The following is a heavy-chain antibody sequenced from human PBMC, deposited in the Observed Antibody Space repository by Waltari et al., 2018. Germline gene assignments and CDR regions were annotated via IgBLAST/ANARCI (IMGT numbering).Heavy chain of an antibody. V-gene: IGHV3-33*05. CDR1: GFTFSTYG. D-gene: IGHD4-17*01. J-gene: IGHJ4*02. CDR2: ILYDGSKK. CDR3: ARDRDGDGYFDY. Sequence: QVQLVESGGGVVQPGRSLSLSCAASGFTFSTYGLCWVRQAPGKGLEWVAVILYDGSKKYYADPVKGRFTISRDNSKNTLYLQMNSLRAEDTAMYYCARDRDGDGYFDYWGQGTLVTVSS.